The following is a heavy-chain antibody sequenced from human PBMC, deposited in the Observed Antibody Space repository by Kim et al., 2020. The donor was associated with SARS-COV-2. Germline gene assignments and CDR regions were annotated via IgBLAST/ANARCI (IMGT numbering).Heavy chain of an antibody. J-gene: IGHJ4*02. CDR1: GFTFSNAW. Sequence: GGSLRLSCAASGFTFSNAWMSWVRQAPGKGLEWVGRIKSKTDGGTTDYAAPVKGRFTISRDDSKNTLYLQMNSLKTEDTAVYYCTTDGAGGGAFVYSSSYFDYWGQGTLVTVSS. D-gene: IGHD6-6*01. V-gene: IGHV3-15*01. CDR2: IKSKTDGGTT. CDR3: TTDGAGGGAFVYSSSYFDY.